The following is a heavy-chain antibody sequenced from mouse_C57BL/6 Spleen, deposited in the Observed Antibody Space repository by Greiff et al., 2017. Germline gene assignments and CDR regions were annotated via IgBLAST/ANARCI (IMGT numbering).Heavy chain of an antibody. D-gene: IGHD3-3*01. CDR2: ISDGGSYT. CDR1: GFTFSSYA. Sequence: EVKLVESGGGLVKPGGSLKLSCAASGFTFSSYAMSWVRQTPEKRLEWVATISDGGSYTYYPDNVKGRFTISRDNAKNNLYLQMSHLKSEDTAMYYGARGGDGWYFDVWGTGTTGTVSS. J-gene: IGHJ1*03. V-gene: IGHV5-4*03. CDR3: ARGGDGWYFDV.